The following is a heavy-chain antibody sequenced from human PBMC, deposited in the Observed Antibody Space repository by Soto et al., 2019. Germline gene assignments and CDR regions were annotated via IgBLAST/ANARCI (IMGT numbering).Heavy chain of an antibody. J-gene: IGHJ5*02. CDR3: ASHGQLSILWWQSWFGP. CDR2: SYYSGSA. CDR1: GGSISSYY. Sequence: SETLSLTCTVSGGSISSYYWSWFRQPPGKGVEWIGYSYYSGSANYNPSLKTRVTISVDTSKNQFSLKLSSVTAADTAVYYCASHGQLSILWWQSWFGPWGQGTLVTV. V-gene: IGHV4-59*08. D-gene: IGHD2-21*01.